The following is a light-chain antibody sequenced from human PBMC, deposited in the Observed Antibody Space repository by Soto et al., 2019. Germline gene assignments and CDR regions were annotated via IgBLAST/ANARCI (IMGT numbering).Light chain of an antibody. CDR1: QSVASSY. J-gene: IGKJ2*01. CDR3: QQYGSSSYT. CDR2: GAS. Sequence: EIVLTRSPGTLSLSPGEGATLSCRASQSVASSYLAWYQQKPGQAPRLIIYGASNRVTGTPDRFSGGGSGTDFTLTISRLEPEDFAVYYCQQYGSSSYTFGQGTKLEIK. V-gene: IGKV3-20*01.